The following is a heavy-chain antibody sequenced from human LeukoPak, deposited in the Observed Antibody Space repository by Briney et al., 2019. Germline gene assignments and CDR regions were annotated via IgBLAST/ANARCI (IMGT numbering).Heavy chain of an antibody. V-gene: IGHV3-7*05. CDR2: IKQDGGET. Sequence: PGGSLRLSCTASGFTFSNYWMSWVRQTSEKGLEWVANIKQDGGETVYVDSVKGRFTISRDNVQSSLYLQMNSLRAEDTAVYYCARAGDAFDLWGQGTMVTVSS. CDR3: ARAGDAFDL. CDR1: GFTFSNYW. J-gene: IGHJ3*01.